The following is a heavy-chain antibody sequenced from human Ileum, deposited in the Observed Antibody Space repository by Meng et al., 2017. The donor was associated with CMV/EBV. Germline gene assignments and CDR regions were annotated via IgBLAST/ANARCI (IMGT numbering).Heavy chain of an antibody. Sequence: GSLRLSCAVSGGSISSSNWWSWVRQPPGKGLEWIGEIYHSGSTNYNPSLKSRVTISVDKSKNQFSLKLSSVTAADTAVYYCARASTARRPSAMDVWGQGTSVTVSS. CDR2: IYHSGST. D-gene: IGHD2-2*01. V-gene: IGHV4-4*02. J-gene: IGHJ6*02. CDR3: ARASTARRPSAMDV. CDR1: GGSISSSNW.